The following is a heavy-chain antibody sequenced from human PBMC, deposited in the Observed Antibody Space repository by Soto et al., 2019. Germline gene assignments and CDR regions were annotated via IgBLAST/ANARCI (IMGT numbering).Heavy chain of an antibody. CDR1: GFTASINY. CDR3: ARGYESSSRSVAY. Sequence: VGSLRVLGADSGFTASINYMSWVRQAPGKGLEWVSLFYAGGSTYYADSVKGRFTISRDTSKNTLYLQMNSLRVDDTAVYYCARGYESSSRSVAYWGQGIPVTVSS. V-gene: IGHV3-53*01. CDR2: FYAGGST. J-gene: IGHJ4*02. D-gene: IGHD6-13*01.